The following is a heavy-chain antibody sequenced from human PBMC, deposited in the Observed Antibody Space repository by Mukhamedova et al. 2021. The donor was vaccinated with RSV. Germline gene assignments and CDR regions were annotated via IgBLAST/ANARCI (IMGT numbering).Heavy chain of an antibody. CDR3: ARGTRDYYDSSGYGYYFDY. V-gene: IGHV3-53*04. J-gene: IGHJ4*02. Sequence: SDGSTYYADSVKGRFTISRHNSKNTLYLQMNSLRAEDTAVYYCARGTRDYYDSSGYGYYFDYWGQGTLVTVSS. D-gene: IGHD3-22*01. CDR2: SDGST.